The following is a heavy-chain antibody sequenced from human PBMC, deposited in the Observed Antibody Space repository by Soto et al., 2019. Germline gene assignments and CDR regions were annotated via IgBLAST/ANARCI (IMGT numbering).Heavy chain of an antibody. J-gene: IGHJ4*02. D-gene: IGHD3-22*01. CDR1: GFTVSSNY. V-gene: IGHV3-53*01. Sequence: LRLSCAASGFTVSSNYMSWVRQAPGKGLEWVSVIYSGGSTYYADSVKGRFTISRDNSKNTLYLQMNSLRAEDTAVYYCAREDYYDSSGYYGYWGQGTLVTVSS. CDR2: IYSGGST. CDR3: AREDYYDSSGYYGY.